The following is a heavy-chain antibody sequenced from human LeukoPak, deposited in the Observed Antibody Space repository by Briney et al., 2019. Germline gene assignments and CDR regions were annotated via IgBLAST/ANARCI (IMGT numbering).Heavy chain of an antibody. CDR1: GGTFISYT. J-gene: IGHJ4*02. V-gene: IGHV1-69*13. D-gene: IGHD1-1*01. CDR2: IIPLFGSA. Sequence: AASVKVSCKASGGTFISYTIAWVRQAPGQGLEWLGGIIPLFGSANYAQKFQGRVTITADESTSTAYMELSSLRSEDPAVYYCATPPTGTTTTREFYFDSWGQGTLVTVSA. CDR3: ATPPTGTTTTREFYFDS.